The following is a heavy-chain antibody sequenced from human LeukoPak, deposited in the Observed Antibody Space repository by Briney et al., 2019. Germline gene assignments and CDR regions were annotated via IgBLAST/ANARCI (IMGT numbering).Heavy chain of an antibody. V-gene: IGHV4-4*07. CDR3: ARGPRLSGAFDI. CDR2: IYTSGST. D-gene: IGHD2-2*01. Sequence: PSETLSLTCTVSGDSISSYYWSWIRQPARKGLEWIGRIYTSGSTNYNPSLKSRVTISVDTSKNQFSLKLSSVTAADTAVYYCARGPRLSGAFDIWGQGKMVTVSS. CDR1: GDSISSYY. J-gene: IGHJ3*02.